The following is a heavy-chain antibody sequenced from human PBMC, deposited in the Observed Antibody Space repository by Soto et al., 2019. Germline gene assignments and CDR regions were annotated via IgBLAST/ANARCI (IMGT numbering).Heavy chain of an antibody. CDR2: FDPEDGET. CDR3: ATIGSDSGYDYFDY. V-gene: IGHV1-24*01. CDR1: GYTLTELS. D-gene: IGHD5-12*01. Sequence: RASVKVSCKVSGYTLTELSMHWVRQAPGKGLEWMGGFDPEDGETIYAQKFQGRVTMTEDTSTDTAYMELSSLRSEDTAVYYCATIGSDSGYDYFDYWGHGTLVTVSS. J-gene: IGHJ4*01.